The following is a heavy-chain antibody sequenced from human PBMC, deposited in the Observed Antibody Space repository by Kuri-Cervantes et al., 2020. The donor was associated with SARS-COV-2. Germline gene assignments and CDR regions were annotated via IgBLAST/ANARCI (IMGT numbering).Heavy chain of an antibody. CDR1: GGSFSDYY. V-gene: IGHV4-34*01. J-gene: IGHJ4*02. CDR2: INQSGST. D-gene: IGHD5-18*01. CDR3: ASGYSYVLDY. Sequence: SETLSLTCAVYGGSFSDYYWSWIRQPPGKGLEWIGEINQSGSTNYNPSLKSRVTTSVDTSKNQFSLKLSSVTAADTAVYYCASGYSYVLDYWGQGTLVTVSS.